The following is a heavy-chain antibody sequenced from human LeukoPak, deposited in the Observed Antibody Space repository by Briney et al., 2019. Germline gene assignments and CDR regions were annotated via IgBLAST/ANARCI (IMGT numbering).Heavy chain of an antibody. J-gene: IGHJ4*02. CDR2: IYYSGST. V-gene: IGHV4-39*01. D-gene: IGHD3-3*01. Sequence: SETLSLTCTVSGGSISSSSYYWGWIRQPPGKGLEWIGSIYYSGSTCYNPSLKSRVTISVDTSKNQFSLKLSSVTAADTAVYYCARRAIWSAVRDYWGQGTLVTVSS. CDR1: GGSISSSSYY. CDR3: ARRAIWSAVRDY.